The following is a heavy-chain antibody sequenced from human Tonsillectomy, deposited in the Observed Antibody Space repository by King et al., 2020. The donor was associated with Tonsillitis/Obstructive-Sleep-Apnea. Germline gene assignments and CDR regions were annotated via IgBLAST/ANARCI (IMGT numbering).Heavy chain of an antibody. Sequence: VQLKQWGAGLLKPSETLSLTCAVYGGSFSGYYWSWIRQPPGKGLEWIGEINHSGSTNYNPSLKSRVTISVDTSKNQFSLKLSSVTAADTAVYYCARAYTIFGVVRHYYYYMDVWGKGTTVTVSS. D-gene: IGHD3-3*01. CDR2: INHSGST. J-gene: IGHJ6*03. CDR1: GGSFSGYY. CDR3: ARAYTIFGVVRHYYYYMDV. V-gene: IGHV4-34*01.